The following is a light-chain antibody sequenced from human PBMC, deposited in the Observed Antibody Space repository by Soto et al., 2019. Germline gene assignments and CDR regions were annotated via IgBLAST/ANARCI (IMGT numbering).Light chain of an antibody. J-gene: IGKJ1*01. Sequence: IMLAQSPGTLSLSPGEIVTPSCRASQRVYSSYLAWYQQRPGQAPRLLFYDASIRATGIPDRFSGSGSGTDFSLTISRLEPEDFAVYYCHQYASSPWKCGQGTKVDIK. CDR3: HQYASSPWK. CDR1: QRVYSSY. CDR2: DAS. V-gene: IGKV3-20*01.